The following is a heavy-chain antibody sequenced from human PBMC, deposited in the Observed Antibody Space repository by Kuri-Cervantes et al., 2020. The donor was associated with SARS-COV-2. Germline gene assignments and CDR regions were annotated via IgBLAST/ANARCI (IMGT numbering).Heavy chain of an antibody. CDR3: VRDGDHWNFDY. Sequence: GGSLRLSGAASGFTFSSYWMSWVRQAPGKGLVWVSRINPDGSYTNNADSVKGRFTLSRDNAKNMLFLQMNSLRAEDTAVYYCVRDGDHWNFDYWGQGTLVTVSS. V-gene: IGHV3-74*01. J-gene: IGHJ4*02. CDR1: GFTFSSYW. D-gene: IGHD1-1*01. CDR2: INPDGSYT.